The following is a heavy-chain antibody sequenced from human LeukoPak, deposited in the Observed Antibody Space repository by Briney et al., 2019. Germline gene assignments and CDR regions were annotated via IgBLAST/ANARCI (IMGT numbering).Heavy chain of an antibody. CDR2: ISSSSPYI. CDR1: GFTFSSYN. V-gene: IGHV3-21*01. CDR3: ARDRGVRGAGDY. D-gene: IGHD3-10*01. J-gene: IGHJ4*02. Sequence: PGGSLRLSCAASGFTFSSYNMNWVRQAPGKGLEWVSSISSSSPYIHYADSVKGRFTISRDNAKNSLYLQMNSLRAEDTAVYYCARDRGVRGAGDYWGQGTLVTVSS.